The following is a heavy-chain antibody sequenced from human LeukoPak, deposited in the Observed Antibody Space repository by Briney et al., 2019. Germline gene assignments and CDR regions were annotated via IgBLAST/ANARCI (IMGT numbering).Heavy chain of an antibody. V-gene: IGHV3-74*01. CDR2: INRDGGGT. J-gene: IGHJ5*02. Sequence: PGGSLRLSCAASRFTFSDYWMHWVRQAPGKGLVWVSRINRDGGGTTYADSVKGRFTISRDNSKNTLYLQMNSLRAEDTAVYYCAKETIFGVERNWFDPWGQGTLVTVSS. D-gene: IGHD3-3*01. CDR1: RFTFSDYW. CDR3: AKETIFGVERNWFDP.